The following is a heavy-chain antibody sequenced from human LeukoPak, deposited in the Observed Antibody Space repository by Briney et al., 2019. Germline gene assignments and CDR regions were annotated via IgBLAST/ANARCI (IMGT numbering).Heavy chain of an antibody. D-gene: IGHD3-9*01. Sequence: SETLSLTCTVSGGSISSYYWSWIRQPPGKGLEWIGYIYYSGSTNYNPSLKSRVTISVDTSKNQFSLKLSSVTAADTAVYYCARGVYDILPPDAFDIWGQGTVVTVSS. CDR3: ARGVYDILPPDAFDI. V-gene: IGHV4-59*01. CDR1: GGSISSYY. CDR2: IYYSGST. J-gene: IGHJ3*02.